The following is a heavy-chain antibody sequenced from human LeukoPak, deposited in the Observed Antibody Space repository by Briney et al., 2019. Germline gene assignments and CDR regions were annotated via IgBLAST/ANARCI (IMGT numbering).Heavy chain of an antibody. Sequence: GASVKVSCKASGYTFTGYYMHWVRQAPGQGLEWMGWINPNSGGTNYAQKFQGRVTMTRDTSISTAYMELSRLRSDDTAVYYCASERGSAPIFEGYYFDYWGQGTLVTVSS. CDR2: INPNSGGT. D-gene: IGHD3-3*01. CDR3: ASERGSAPIFEGYYFDY. J-gene: IGHJ4*02. V-gene: IGHV1-2*02. CDR1: GYTFTGYY.